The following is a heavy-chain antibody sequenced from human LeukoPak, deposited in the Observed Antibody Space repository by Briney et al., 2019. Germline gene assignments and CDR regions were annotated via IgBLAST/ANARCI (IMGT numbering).Heavy chain of an antibody. V-gene: IGHV3-21*01. CDR3: ARDVVVTHLLDY. J-gene: IGHJ4*02. D-gene: IGHD3-22*01. Sequence: SGGSLRLSCAASGFTFSSYSMNWVRQAPGKGLEWVSSISSSSSYIYYADSVKGRFTISRDNAKNSLYLQMNSLRAEDTAVYYCARDVVVTHLLDYWGQGTLVTVSS. CDR2: ISSSSSYI. CDR1: GFTFSSYS.